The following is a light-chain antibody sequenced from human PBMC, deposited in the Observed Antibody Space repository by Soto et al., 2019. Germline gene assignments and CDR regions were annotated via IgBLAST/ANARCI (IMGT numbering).Light chain of an antibody. CDR3: QQRSNWPRT. V-gene: IGKV3-11*01. CDR2: DAS. Sequence: EIVLTQSPATLSLSPGERATLSCRASQSVSSSLGWYQQIPGQAPRLLIYDASNRATGIPARFSGSGSGTDFTLTISNLEPEDFAVYYCQQRSNWPRTFGQGTKLEIK. CDR1: QSVSSS. J-gene: IGKJ2*01.